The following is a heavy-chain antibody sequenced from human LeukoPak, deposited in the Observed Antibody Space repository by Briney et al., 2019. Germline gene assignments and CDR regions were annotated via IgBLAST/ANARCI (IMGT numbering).Heavy chain of an antibody. Sequence: GGSLRLSCAASGLHFSGTAMSWVRQAPGKGLEWVSAISHDGMNAYYADSVKGRFTISRDNSKKTVSLEMSSLTAADTGVYHCAKDGAQYSSGPECDPRGQGALVTVSP. CDR3: AKDGAQYSSGPECDP. CDR1: GLHFSGTA. CDR2: ISHDGMNA. J-gene: IGHJ5*02. V-gene: IGHV3-23*01. D-gene: IGHD6-19*01.